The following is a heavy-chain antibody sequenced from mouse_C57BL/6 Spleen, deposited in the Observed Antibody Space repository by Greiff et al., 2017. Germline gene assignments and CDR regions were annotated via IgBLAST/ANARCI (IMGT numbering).Heavy chain of an antibody. V-gene: IGHV1-58*01. CDR2: IYIGNGYT. CDR3: ARSTIYYGNYPYAMDY. CDR1: GYTFTSYG. J-gene: IGHJ4*01. Sequence: SGAELVRPGSSVKMSCKTSGYTFTSYGINWVKQRPGQGLEWIGYIYIGNGYTEYNEKVKGKATLTSDTSSSTAYMQLSSLTSEDSAIYFCARSTIYYGNYPYAMDYWGQGTSVTVSS. D-gene: IGHD2-1*01.